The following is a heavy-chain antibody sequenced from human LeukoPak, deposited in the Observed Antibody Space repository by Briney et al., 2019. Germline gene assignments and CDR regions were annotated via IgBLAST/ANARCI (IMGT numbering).Heavy chain of an antibody. V-gene: IGHV4-34*01. CDR1: GGSFSGYY. CDR3: ARGLGEGSSSDWFDP. Sequence: PSETLSLTCAVYGGSFSGYYWSWIRQPPGKGLEWIGEINHSGSTNYSPSLKSRVTISVDKSNSQFSLRLTSVTAADTAVYYCARGLGEGSSSDWFDPWGQGTLVTVSS. D-gene: IGHD6-13*01. CDR2: INHSGST. J-gene: IGHJ5*02.